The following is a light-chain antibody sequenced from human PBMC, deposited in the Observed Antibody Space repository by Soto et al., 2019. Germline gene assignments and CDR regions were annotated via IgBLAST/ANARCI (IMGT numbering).Light chain of an antibody. CDR3: QQRYNWPPIT. V-gene: IGKV1-5*03. CDR1: QSITVW. CDR2: KAS. J-gene: IGKJ5*01. Sequence: DIQMTQSPSTLSASVGDRVTITFRASQSITVWLAWYQQKPGNAPKLLIYKASSLESGVPSRFSGSGSGTDFTLTISSLEPEDFAVYYCQQRYNWPPITFGQGTRLEIK.